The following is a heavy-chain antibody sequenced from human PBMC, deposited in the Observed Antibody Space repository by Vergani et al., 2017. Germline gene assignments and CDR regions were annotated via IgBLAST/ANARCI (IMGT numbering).Heavy chain of an antibody. J-gene: IGHJ6*02. CDR1: GFTFSSYA. D-gene: IGHD3-16*02. V-gene: IGHV3-23*01. Sequence: EVQLLESGGGLVQPGGSLRLSCAASGFTFSSYAMSWVRQAPGKGLEWVSVISGSGGRTYYADSVKGRFTISRDNSKNTLYLQMNSLRAEDTAVYDCAKDEYYDYVWGSCRYSYYYYCMDVWGQGTTVTVSS. CDR3: AKDEYYDYVWGSCRYSYYYYCMDV. CDR2: ISGSGGRT.